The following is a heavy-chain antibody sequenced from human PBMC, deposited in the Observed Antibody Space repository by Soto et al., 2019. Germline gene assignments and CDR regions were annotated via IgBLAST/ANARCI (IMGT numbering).Heavy chain of an antibody. CDR2: IKQDGSEK. CDR3: ARPLVVVTAREGY. V-gene: IGHV3-7*05. Sequence: EVQLVESGGGLVQPGGSLRLSCAASGFTFGSYWMSWVRQAPGKGLEWVAHIKQDGSEKYYVDSVKGRFTISRDNAKNSLYLQMDSLRAEDTAVYYCARPLVVVTAREGYWGQGTLVTVSS. CDR1: GFTFGSYW. D-gene: IGHD2-21*02. J-gene: IGHJ4*02.